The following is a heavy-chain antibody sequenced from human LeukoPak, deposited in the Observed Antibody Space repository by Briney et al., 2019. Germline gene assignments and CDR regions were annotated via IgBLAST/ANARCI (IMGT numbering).Heavy chain of an antibody. CDR3: ARTPHYDSSGYYPKGFDY. J-gene: IGHJ4*02. CDR2: IYYSGST. Sequence: SETLSLTCTVSGVSISSYYWSWIRQPPGKGLEWIGYIYYSGSTNYNPSLKSRVTISVDTSKNHFSLKMSSVTAADTAAYYCARTPHYDSSGYYPKGFDYWGQGTLVTVSS. V-gene: IGHV4-59*01. D-gene: IGHD3-22*01. CDR1: GVSISSYY.